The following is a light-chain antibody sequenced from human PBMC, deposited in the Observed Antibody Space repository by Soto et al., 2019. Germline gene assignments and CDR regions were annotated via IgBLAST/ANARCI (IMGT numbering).Light chain of an antibody. Sequence: EIVLTQSPGTLSLSPGERATLSCRASQSVSSSYLAWYQQKPGQAPRLLIYGASSMATGIPDRFSGSGSGTDFTLTIRRLEPEDFAVYYCQQYGSSPRTFGQGTKVDIK. V-gene: IGKV3-20*01. CDR1: QSVSSSY. J-gene: IGKJ1*01. CDR2: GAS. CDR3: QQYGSSPRT.